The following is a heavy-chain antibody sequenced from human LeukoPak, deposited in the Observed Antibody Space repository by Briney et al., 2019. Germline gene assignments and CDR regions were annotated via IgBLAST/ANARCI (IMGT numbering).Heavy chain of an antibody. CDR3: AKAQGYYDC. CDR1: GFTFSNYG. Sequence: GGSLRLSCAASGFTFSNYGMNWVRQAPGKGLERVSGIGVGGTTYYADSVKGRFTISRDTSKSTLYLQMNSLRAEDTAVYYCAKAQGYYDCWGQGTLVTVSS. J-gene: IGHJ4*02. V-gene: IGHV3-23*01. D-gene: IGHD3-22*01. CDR2: IGVGGTT.